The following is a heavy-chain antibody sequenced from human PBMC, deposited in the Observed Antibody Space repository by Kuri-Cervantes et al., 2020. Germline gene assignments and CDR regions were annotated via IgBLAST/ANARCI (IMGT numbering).Heavy chain of an antibody. J-gene: IGHJ3*02. CDR3: ARGRFSGIAAAGARAFDI. CDR1: VFTFSDYY. V-gene: IGHV3-11*04. D-gene: IGHD6-13*01. Sequence: GESLKISCAASVFTFSDYYMTWIRQAPGKGLEWISYISSSGYTMYYAASVKGRFTISRDNAKKSLYLQVNSLRAEDTAVYYCARGRFSGIAAAGARAFDIWGQGTMVTVSS. CDR2: ISSSGYTM.